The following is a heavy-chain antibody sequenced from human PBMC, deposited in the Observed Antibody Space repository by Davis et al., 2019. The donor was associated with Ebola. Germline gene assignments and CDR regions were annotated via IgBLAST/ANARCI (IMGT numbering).Heavy chain of an antibody. CDR2: ISYDGSNK. D-gene: IGHD4-11*01. CDR3: AKDRHRRLQTGGMDV. Sequence: GGSLRLSCSASGFTFSSYSMTWVRQAPGKGLEWVAVISYDGSNKYYADSVKGRFTISRDNSKNTLYLQMNSLRAEDTAVYYCAKDRHRRLQTGGMDVWGQGTTVTVSS. V-gene: IGHV3-30*04. J-gene: IGHJ6*02. CDR1: GFTFSSYS.